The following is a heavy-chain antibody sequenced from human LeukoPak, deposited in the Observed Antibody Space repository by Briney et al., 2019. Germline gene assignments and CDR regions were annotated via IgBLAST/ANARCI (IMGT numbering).Heavy chain of an antibody. CDR2: IYYSGTT. CDR1: GDSIRSGYY. V-gene: IGHV4-38-2*01. CDR3: ARLGYSGSYYKGWYFDL. D-gene: IGHD1-26*01. Sequence: SETLSLTCAVSGDSIRSGYYWGWIRQPPGKGLEWIGSIYYSGTTHYNPSLKSRVTISVDTSKKQFSLTLSSVTAADTAVYYCARLGYSGSYYKGWYFDLGGRGTLVTVSS. J-gene: IGHJ2*01.